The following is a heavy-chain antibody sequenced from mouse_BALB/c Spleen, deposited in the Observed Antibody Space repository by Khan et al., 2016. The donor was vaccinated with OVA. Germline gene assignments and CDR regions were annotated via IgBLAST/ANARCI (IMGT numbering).Heavy chain of an antibody. Sequence: QVQLQQSGAELARPGDSVKLSCKAAGYTFTDFYINWVKQRTGQGLEWIGEISPGSGDTFYNERFKDKATLTADKSSNTAYMQLSSLTTEASAVYFCASRNYFGYTFAYWGQGTLVTVSA. J-gene: IGHJ3*01. D-gene: IGHD1-2*01. CDR1: GYTFTDFY. CDR3: ASRNYFGYTFAY. V-gene: IGHV1-77*01. CDR2: ISPGSGDT.